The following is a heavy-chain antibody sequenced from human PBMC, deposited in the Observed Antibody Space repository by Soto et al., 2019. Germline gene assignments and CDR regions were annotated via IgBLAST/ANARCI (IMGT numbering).Heavy chain of an antibody. J-gene: IGHJ4*02. D-gene: IGHD3-10*01. V-gene: IGHV3-53*01. CDR2: IYSGGYT. CDR3: AAQPGGGGY. CDR1: GFTVSNNY. Sequence: EVQLVESGGGLIQPGGSLRLSCAVSGFTVSNNYMSWVRQAPGKGLEGVSVIYSGGYTAYGDSVKGRFTISRDNSKNTLYLKMEGLGAGDPAVFYWAAQPGGGGYWGQGTLVTVSS.